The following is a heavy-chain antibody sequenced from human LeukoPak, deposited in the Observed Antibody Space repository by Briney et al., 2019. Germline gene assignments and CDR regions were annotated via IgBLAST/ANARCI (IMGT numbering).Heavy chain of an antibody. D-gene: IGHD2-2*01. CDR2: IYSSGAT. CDR3: ARRTPGPQLDEYVAYSFDH. CDR1: GGSITTYN. V-gene: IGHV4-4*09. J-gene: IGHJ4*02. Sequence: SETLSLICTVSGGSITTYNWIWIRQTPGQALEWIGHIYSSGATKYNPSLKSRATILLDTSKNQLSLKLSSVSAADTAVYYCARRTPGPQLDEYVAYSFDHWGQGTQVTVSS.